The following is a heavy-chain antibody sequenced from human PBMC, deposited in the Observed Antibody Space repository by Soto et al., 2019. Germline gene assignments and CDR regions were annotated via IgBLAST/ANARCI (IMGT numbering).Heavy chain of an antibody. V-gene: IGHV3-23*01. D-gene: IGHD5-12*01. J-gene: IGHJ4*02. CDR2: ISGSGGNT. CDR3: ARTIVATPRANWGLRDFDY. CDR1: GFTFSNYA. Sequence: GGSLRLSCAASGFTFSNYAMSWVRQAPGKGLEWVSAISGSGGNTYYADSVKGRFTISRDNSKNTLYLQMDSLRAEDTAVYYCARTIVATPRANWGLRDFDYWGQGTLVTVSS.